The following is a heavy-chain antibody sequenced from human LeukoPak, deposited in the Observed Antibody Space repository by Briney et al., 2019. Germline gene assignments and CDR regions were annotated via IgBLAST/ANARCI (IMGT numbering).Heavy chain of an antibody. D-gene: IGHD3-22*01. CDR3: AKVPTGLRYDSSGYEKGGYFDY. CDR2: ISAYNGNT. Sequence: ASVKVSCKASGYTFSSYGISWVRQAPGQGLEWMGWISAYNGNTNYAQKFQGRVTMITDTSSSTAYMELRSLRSDDTAVYYCAKVPTGLRYDSSGYEKGGYFDYWGQGTLVTVSS. J-gene: IGHJ4*02. CDR1: GYTFSSYG. V-gene: IGHV1-18*01.